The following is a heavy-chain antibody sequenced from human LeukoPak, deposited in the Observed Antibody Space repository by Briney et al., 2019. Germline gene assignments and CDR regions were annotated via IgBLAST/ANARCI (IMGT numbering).Heavy chain of an antibody. CDR3: AKNPRFEYYYDSSGYHYHPPDY. CDR1: GFTFSSYG. CDR2: ISYDGSNK. Sequence: GGSLRLSCAASGFTFSSYGMHWVRQAPGKGLEWVAVISYDGSNKYYADSVKGRFTISRDNSKNTLYLQMNSLRAEDTAVYYCAKNPRFEYYYDSSGYHYHPPDYWGQGTLVTVSS. D-gene: IGHD3-22*01. V-gene: IGHV3-30*18. J-gene: IGHJ4*02.